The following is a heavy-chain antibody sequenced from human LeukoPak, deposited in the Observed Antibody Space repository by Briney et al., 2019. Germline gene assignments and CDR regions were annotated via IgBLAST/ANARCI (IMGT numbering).Heavy chain of an antibody. Sequence: PGGSLRLSCAASGFTFSSYAMSWVRQAPGKGLEWVSAISGSGGSAYYADSVKGRFTISRDNSKNTLYLQMNSLRAEDTAVYYCAKYVDIVATIGIDYWGQGTLVTVSS. CDR3: AKYVDIVATIGIDY. CDR1: GFTFSSYA. CDR2: ISGSGGSA. D-gene: IGHD5-12*01. V-gene: IGHV3-23*01. J-gene: IGHJ4*02.